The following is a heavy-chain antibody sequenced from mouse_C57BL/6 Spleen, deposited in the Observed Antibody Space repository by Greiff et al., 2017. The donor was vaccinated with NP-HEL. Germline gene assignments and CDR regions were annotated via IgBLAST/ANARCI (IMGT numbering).Heavy chain of an antibody. V-gene: IGHV1-39*01. CDR2: INPNYGTT. Sequence: EVQLQQSGPELVKPGASVKISCKASGYSFTDYNMNWVKQSHGKSLEWIGVINPNYGTTSYNQKFKGKATLTVDQSSSTAYMQLNGLTAEDSAVYYCARKVDYGSSPLFDYWGQGTTLTVSS. J-gene: IGHJ2*01. CDR3: ARKVDYGSSPLFDY. D-gene: IGHD1-1*01. CDR1: GYSFTDYN.